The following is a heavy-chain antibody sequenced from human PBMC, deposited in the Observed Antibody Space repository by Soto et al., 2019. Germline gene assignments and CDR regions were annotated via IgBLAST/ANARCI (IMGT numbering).Heavy chain of an antibody. CDR3: AKDPANVEIHGAFDY. CDR2: ISYDGYNT. V-gene: IGHV3-30*18. D-gene: IGHD4-17*01. CDR1: GFTFSNYG. Sequence: QVQLVESGGGVVQPGRSLRLSCAASGFTFSNYGMHWVRQAPGKGLEWVALISYDGYNTYYADSVKGRFTISRDSSKSTLSLQMDSLKADDTAVYYCAKDPANVEIHGAFDYWGQGTLVTVSS. J-gene: IGHJ4*02.